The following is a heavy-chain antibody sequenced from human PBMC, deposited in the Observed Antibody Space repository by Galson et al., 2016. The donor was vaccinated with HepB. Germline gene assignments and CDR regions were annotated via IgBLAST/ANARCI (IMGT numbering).Heavy chain of an antibody. Sequence: SETLSLTCAVYGGSLSEYSWSWIRQAPGKGLEWIEEITHSERTNYNPSLKSRVTVSAETSKNHFSLKLSSVTAADTALYYCARGVNSFGSGSYIAFDVWGQGTMVTVSS. D-gene: IGHD3-10*01. CDR2: ITHSERT. J-gene: IGHJ3*01. CDR3: ARGVNSFGSGSYIAFDV. CDR1: GGSLSEYS. V-gene: IGHV4-34*01.